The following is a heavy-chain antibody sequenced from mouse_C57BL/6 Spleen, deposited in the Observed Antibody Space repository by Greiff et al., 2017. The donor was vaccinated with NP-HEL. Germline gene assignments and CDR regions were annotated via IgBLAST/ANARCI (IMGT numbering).Heavy chain of an antibody. CDR1: GFTFSDYY. CDR3: ARDQGYYGYFDV. D-gene: IGHD2-2*01. J-gene: IGHJ1*03. Sequence: EVQVVESEGGLVQPGSSMKLSCTASGFTFSDYYMAWVRQVPEKGLEWVANINYDGSSTYYLDSLKSRFIISRDNAKNILYLQMSSLKSEDTATYYCARDQGYYGYFDVWGTGTTVTVSS. V-gene: IGHV5-16*01. CDR2: INYDGSST.